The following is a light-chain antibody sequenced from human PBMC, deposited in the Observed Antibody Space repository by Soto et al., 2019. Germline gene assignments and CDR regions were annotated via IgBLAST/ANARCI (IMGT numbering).Light chain of an antibody. J-gene: IGKJ2*01. CDR1: QSVRTH. Sequence: DIQMTQSPSSLSASIGDRVTITCRASQSVRTHLNWYHQKPGKATELLIYAASSLQAGVPSRFSGSGSATDFTLTISSLHPDDFGDYYCQQSYSPTRNFGQGTNMEIK. CDR3: QQSYSPTRN. V-gene: IGKV1-39*01. CDR2: AAS.